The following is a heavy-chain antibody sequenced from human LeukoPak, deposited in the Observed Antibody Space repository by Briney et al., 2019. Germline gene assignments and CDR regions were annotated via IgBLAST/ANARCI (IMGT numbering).Heavy chain of an antibody. CDR1: GGSFSGYY. V-gene: IGHV4-34*01. CDR2: INHSGST. CDR3: ARLGGGGDPRIFDY. Sequence: PSETLSLTCAVYGGSFSGYYWSWIRQPPGKGLEWIGEINHSGSTNYNPSLKNRVTISVDTSKNQFSLKLSSVTAADTAVYYCARLGGGGDPRIFDYWGQGTLVTVSS. J-gene: IGHJ4*02. D-gene: IGHD2-21*02.